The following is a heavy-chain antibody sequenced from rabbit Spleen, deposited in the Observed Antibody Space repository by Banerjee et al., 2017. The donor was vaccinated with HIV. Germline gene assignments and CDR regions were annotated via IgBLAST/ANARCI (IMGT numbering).Heavy chain of an antibody. D-gene: IGHD6-1*01. CDR2: IYGGSSGTA. J-gene: IGHJ4*01. CDR3: ARRDNSDGASMNL. CDR1: GCFLSSSYC. Sequence: QALEEAGGDLVKPGAALLLTCRASGCFLSSSYCILWVRQAPGKGLEWIACIYGGSSGTAYYASWEKGRFTITKASSTTVTLQMTSLTAADTAYYFCARRDNSDGASMNLWGPGTLVTVS. V-gene: IGHV1S40*01.